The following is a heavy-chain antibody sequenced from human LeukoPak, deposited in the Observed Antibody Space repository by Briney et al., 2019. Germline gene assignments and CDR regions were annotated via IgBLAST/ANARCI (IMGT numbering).Heavy chain of an antibody. D-gene: IGHD5-24*01. CDR3: AREGRDGYRVRFDY. CDR1: GFTFSSYA. CDR2: IYSGGST. Sequence: PGGSLRLSCAASGFTFSSYAMSWVHQAPGKGLEWVSVIYSGGSTYYADSVKGRFTISRDNSKNTLYLQMNSLRAEDTAVYYCAREGRDGYRVRFDYWGQGTLVTVSS. J-gene: IGHJ4*02. V-gene: IGHV3-53*01.